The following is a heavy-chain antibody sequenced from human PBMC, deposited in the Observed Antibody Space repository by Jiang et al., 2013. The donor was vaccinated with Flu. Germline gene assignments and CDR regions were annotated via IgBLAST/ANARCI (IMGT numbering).Heavy chain of an antibody. CDR2: IIPIFGTA. CDR3: ARAMSPRDYKNNWFDP. J-gene: IGHJ5*02. V-gene: IGHV1-69*01. D-gene: IGHD4-11*01. Sequence: FSSYAISWVRQAPGQGLEWMGGIIPIFGTANYAQKFQGRVTITADESTSTAYMELSSLRSEDTAVYYCARAMSPRDYKNNWFDPWGQGTLVTVSS. CDR1: FSSYA.